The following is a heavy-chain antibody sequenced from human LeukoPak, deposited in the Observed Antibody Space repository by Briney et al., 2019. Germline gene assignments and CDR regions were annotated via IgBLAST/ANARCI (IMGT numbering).Heavy chain of an antibody. CDR2: TSSDGRNK. J-gene: IGHJ4*02. Sequence: GGSLRLSCAASGFIFSSYAQHWVRQAPGKGLEWVAITSSDGRNKYYADSVKGRFTISRDNSKNTLYLQMNSLRVEDTAVFYCARDLQGPNCSGGSCYSSPFDFWGQGTLVTVSS. D-gene: IGHD2-15*01. CDR3: ARDLQGPNCSGGSCYSSPFDF. V-gene: IGHV3-30*04. CDR1: GFIFSSYA.